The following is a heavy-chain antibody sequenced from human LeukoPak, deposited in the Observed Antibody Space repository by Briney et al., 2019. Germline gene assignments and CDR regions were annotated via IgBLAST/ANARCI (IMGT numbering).Heavy chain of an antibody. J-gene: IGHJ6*03. CDR1: AGSISSSDYY. D-gene: IGHD3-22*01. CDR2: ISYSGNT. V-gene: IGHV4-39*02. CDR3: SRLTDSYYSDTSGYYPYYYMDV. Sequence: PSETLSLTCTVSAGSISSSDYYWGWIRQSPGKGLEWIGRISYSGNTYYNPSLKSRVTISVDTSKNHFSLRLSSVTAADTAVYYCSRLTDSYYSDTSGYYPYYYMDVWGEGTTVTVSS.